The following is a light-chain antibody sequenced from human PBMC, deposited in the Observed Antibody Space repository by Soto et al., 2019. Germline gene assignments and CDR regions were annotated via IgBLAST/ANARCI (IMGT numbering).Light chain of an antibody. J-gene: IGKJ2*01. CDR2: GAS. Sequence: EIVLTQSPGSLSLSPWERATLSCRASQSVSSNHLAWYQQKPGQAPRLLIYGASRRATGIPDRFSGSGSGTDFTLTISRLEPEDFAMYYCQQYGSSTYTFGQGTKVEIK. V-gene: IGKV3-20*01. CDR3: QQYGSSTYT. CDR1: QSVSSNH.